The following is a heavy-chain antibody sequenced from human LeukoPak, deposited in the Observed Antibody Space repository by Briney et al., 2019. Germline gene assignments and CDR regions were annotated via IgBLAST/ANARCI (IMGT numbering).Heavy chain of an antibody. CDR1: GYTFTGYY. CDR3: ARTKIRWLPVLIDY. V-gene: IGHV1-2*06. D-gene: IGHD4-23*01. J-gene: IGHJ4*02. Sequence: ASVKVSCKASGYTFTGYYMHWVQQAPGQGLEWMGRINPNSGGTNYAQQFQGRVTMTRDTSISTAYMELSRLRSDDTAVYYCARTKIRWLPVLIDYWGQGTLVTVSS. CDR2: INPNSGGT.